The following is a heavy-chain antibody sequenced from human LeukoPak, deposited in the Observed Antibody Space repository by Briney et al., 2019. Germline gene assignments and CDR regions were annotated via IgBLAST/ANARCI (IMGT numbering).Heavy chain of an antibody. J-gene: IGHJ4*02. CDR2: ISSNGGST. V-gene: IGHV3-64D*09. Sequence: GGSLRLSCAASGFTFSRYAMHWVRQAPGKGLEYVSAISSNGGSTYYGDSVKGRFTISRDNSKNTLYLQMSSLRAEDTAVYYCVKARGIQLWLPGDYWGQGTLVTVSS. CDR1: GFTFSRYA. CDR3: VKARGIQLWLPGDY. D-gene: IGHD5-18*01.